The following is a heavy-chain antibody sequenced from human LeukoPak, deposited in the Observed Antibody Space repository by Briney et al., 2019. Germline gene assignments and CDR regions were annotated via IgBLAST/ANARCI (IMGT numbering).Heavy chain of an antibody. CDR2: INSNGGST. Sequence: GGSLRLSCAASGFTFASYAMAWVRQAPGKGLEWVSAINSNGGSTCYADSVKGRFTISRDNSKNTVFLQMNSLRAEDTALYYCAKYLYTSGSFYDYWGQGTLVTVSS. CDR1: GFTFASYA. D-gene: IGHD3-10*01. V-gene: IGHV3-23*01. CDR3: AKYLYTSGSFYDY. J-gene: IGHJ4*02.